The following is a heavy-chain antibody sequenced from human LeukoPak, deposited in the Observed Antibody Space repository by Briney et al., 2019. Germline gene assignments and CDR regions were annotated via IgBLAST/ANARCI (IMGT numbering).Heavy chain of an antibody. CDR3: ARAPITSPFYFDY. V-gene: IGHV3-20*04. D-gene: IGHD2-2*01. CDR1: GFAFDEHG. Sequence: RPGGSLRLSCTASGFAFDEHGMSWVRQVPGRGLEWVSGINWSGGSTGYADPLRGRFTISRDNAKNSLYLQMDSLRAEDTALYYCARAPITSPFYFDYWGQGTLVTVSS. CDR2: INWSGGST. J-gene: IGHJ4*02.